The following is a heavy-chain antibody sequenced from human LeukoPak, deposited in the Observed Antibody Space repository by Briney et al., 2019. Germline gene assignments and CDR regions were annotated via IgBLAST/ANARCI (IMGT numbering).Heavy chain of an antibody. CDR1: GYTFTGYY. J-gene: IGHJ6*03. CDR3: ARTSGSYLYYYYYMDV. CDR2: INPNSGGT. D-gene: IGHD1-26*01. Sequence: GASVKVSCKASGYTFTGYYMHWVRQAPGQGLEWMGWINPNSGGTNYAQKFQGRVTMTRDTSISTAYMELSRLRSDDTAVYYCARTSGSYLYYYYYMDVWGKGTTVTVSS. V-gene: IGHV1-2*02.